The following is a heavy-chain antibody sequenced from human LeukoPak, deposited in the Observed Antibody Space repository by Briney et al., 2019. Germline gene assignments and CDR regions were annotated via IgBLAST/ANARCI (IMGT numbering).Heavy chain of an antibody. CDR3: ARVPRGTALRYYYMDV. J-gene: IGHJ6*03. Sequence: SETLSLTCTVSGGSISSYYWSWIRQPARKGLEWIGRIYTSGSTNYNPSLKSRVTMSVDTSKNQFSLKLSSVTAADTAVYYCARVPRGTALRYYYMDVWGKGTTVTISS. CDR2: IYTSGST. CDR1: GGSISSYY. V-gene: IGHV4-4*07. D-gene: IGHD1-1*01.